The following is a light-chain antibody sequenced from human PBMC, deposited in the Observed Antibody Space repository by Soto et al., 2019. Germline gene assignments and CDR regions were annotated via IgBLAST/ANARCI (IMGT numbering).Light chain of an antibody. V-gene: IGKV3-20*01. CDR2: GAS. CDR1: QSVSSSY. J-gene: IGKJ5*01. Sequence: IVLTQGLRTVSLSPGERATHSCRASQSVSSSYLAWYQQKPGQAPRLLIYGASSRATGIPDRFSGSGSGTDFSLTINRLEPEDFAVYYCQQYGNSPVTFGQGTRLEIK. CDR3: QQYGNSPVT.